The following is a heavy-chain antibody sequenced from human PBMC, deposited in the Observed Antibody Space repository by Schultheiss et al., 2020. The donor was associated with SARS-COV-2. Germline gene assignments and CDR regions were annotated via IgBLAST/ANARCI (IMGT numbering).Heavy chain of an antibody. CDR2: ISSSSSST. J-gene: IGHJ4*02. Sequence: GGSLRLSCAASGFTFSSYAMSWIRQAPGKGLEWVSYISSSSSSTNYADSVKGRFTISRDNARNSLYLQMSSLRAEDTAVYYCARVSAGTFDYWGQGTLVTAPQ. CDR1: GFTFSSYA. D-gene: IGHD6-13*01. V-gene: IGHV3-11*05. CDR3: ARVSAGTFDY.